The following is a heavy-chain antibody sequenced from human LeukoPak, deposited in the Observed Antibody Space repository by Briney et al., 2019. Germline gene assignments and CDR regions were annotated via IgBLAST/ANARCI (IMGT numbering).Heavy chain of an antibody. CDR1: GGSISSGGYF. J-gene: IGHJ4*02. CDR2: IYYSGST. V-gene: IGHV4-31*03. Sequence: SQTLSLTCTVSGGSISSGGYFWSWIRQHPGKGLEWIGYIYYSGSTYYNPSLKSRVTISVDTSKNQFSLKLSSVTAADTAVYYCARASTVTTSFDYWGQGTLVTVSS. D-gene: IGHD4-17*01. CDR3: ARASTVTTSFDY.